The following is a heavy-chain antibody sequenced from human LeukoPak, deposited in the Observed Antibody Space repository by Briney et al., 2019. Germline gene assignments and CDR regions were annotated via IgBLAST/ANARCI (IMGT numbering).Heavy chain of an antibody. CDR2: ISGSGGST. J-gene: IGHJ6*03. D-gene: IGHD5-24*01. CDR3: AKVTATIKGSYYYYMDV. Sequence: PGGSLRLSCAASGFTFRSYAMSWVRQAPGKGLEWVSAISGSGGSTYYADSVKGRFTISRDNSKNTLYLQMNSLRAEDTAVYYCAKVTATIKGSYYYYMDVWGKGTTVTVSS. CDR1: GFTFRSYA. V-gene: IGHV3-23*01.